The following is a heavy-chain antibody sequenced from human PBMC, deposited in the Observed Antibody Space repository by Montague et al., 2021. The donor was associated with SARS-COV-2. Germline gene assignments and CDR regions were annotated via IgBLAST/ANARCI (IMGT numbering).Heavy chain of an antibody. CDR3: ARVGEGSFDY. J-gene: IGHJ4*02. D-gene: IGHD3-16*01. CDR2: IYYTGGA. Sequence: SETLSLTCTVSGGSISSCAYYWGWVRQPPGKGLEWIGCIYYTGGAYYNPSLMSRVAISVDTSKNQLSLSLASVTAADTAVYYCARVGEGSFDYWGRGTLVIVSS. CDR1: GGSISSCAYY. V-gene: IGHV4-39*07.